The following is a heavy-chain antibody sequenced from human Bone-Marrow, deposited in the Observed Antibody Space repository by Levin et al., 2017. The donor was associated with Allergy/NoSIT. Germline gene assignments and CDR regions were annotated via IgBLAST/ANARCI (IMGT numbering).Heavy chain of an antibody. CDR1: GYTFTSYN. CDR3: ARGDCYSGSCYGPDWFDP. D-gene: IGHD2-15*01. V-gene: IGHV1-8*01. Sequence: ASVKVSCKTSGYTFTSYNVYWVRQAPGQGLEWMGYINPNSGNTGYAHKFQGRVTMTRNSSITTAYMELSGLRFEDTAIYYCARGDCYSGSCYGPDWFDPWGQGTQVTVSS. CDR2: INPNSGNT. J-gene: IGHJ5*02.